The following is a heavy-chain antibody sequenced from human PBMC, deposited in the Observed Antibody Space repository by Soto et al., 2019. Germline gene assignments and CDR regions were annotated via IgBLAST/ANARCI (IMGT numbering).Heavy chain of an antibody. D-gene: IGHD6-13*01. V-gene: IGHV3-33*01. CDR3: ARDFAAAGRGYYYYYGMDV. CDR1: GFTFSSYG. CDR2: IWYDGSNK. Sequence: PGGSLRLSCAASGFTFSSYGMHWVRQAPGKGLEWVAVIWYDGSNKYYADSVKGRFTISRDNSKNTLYLQMNSLRTEDTAVYYCARDFAAAGRGYYYYYGMDVWGQGTTVTVSS. J-gene: IGHJ6*02.